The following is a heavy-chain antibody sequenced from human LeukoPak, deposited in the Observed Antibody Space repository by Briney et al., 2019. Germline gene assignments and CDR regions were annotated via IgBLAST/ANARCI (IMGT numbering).Heavy chain of an antibody. J-gene: IGHJ4*02. CDR2: IRSKANSYAT. CDR3: LVVVAATPY. Sequence: GGSLKLSCAASGFTFSGSAMHWVRQASGKGLEWVGRIRSKANSYATAYAASVKCRFTISRDDSKNTAYLQMNSLKTEDTAVYYSLVVVAATPYWGQGTLVTVSS. V-gene: IGHV3-73*01. CDR1: GFTFSGSA. D-gene: IGHD2-15*01.